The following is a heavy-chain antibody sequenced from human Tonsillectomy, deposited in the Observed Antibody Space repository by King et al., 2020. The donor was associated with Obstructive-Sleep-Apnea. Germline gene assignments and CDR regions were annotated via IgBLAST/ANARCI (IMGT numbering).Heavy chain of an antibody. D-gene: IGHD3-22*01. CDR2: ISSSSSYI. CDR3: ARDLAYYDSSGYSPTPDAFDI. Sequence: VQLVESGGGLVKPGGSLRLSCAASGFTFSSYSMNWVRQAPGKGLEWGSSISSSSSYIYYADSVKGRLTISRDNAKNSLYLQMNSLRAEETAVYYCARDLAYYDSSGYSPTPDAFDIWGQGTGHRLF. J-gene: IGHJ3*02. V-gene: IGHV3-21*01. CDR1: GFTFSSYS.